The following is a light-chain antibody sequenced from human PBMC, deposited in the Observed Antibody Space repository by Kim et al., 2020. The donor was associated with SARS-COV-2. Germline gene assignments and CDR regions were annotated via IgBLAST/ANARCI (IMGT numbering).Light chain of an antibody. CDR3: QVWDSSSDHSAV. CDR1: DDGSRN. Sequence: PGKTASRTGEENDDGSRNGHWYQQKPGRAAVMVVYGDNDRPAGIPERFSGCNSGNTATLTISRVEAGDDADYYCQVWDSSSDHSAVFGGGTQLTVL. J-gene: IGLJ2*01. V-gene: IGLV3-21*03. CDR2: GDN.